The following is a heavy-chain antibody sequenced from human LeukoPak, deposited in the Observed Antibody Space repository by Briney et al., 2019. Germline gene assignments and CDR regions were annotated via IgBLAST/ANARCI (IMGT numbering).Heavy chain of an antibody. V-gene: IGHV3-48*03. J-gene: IGHJ4*02. CDR2: FAGSDTTT. CDR3: TTLGYHLDS. D-gene: IGHD3-22*01. CDR1: GFDFSAYE. Sequence: GSLRLSCAASGFDFSAYEMNWVRQAPGKGLEWVAYFAGSDTTTHYADSVKGRFTISRDNAKNLLFLQMNNLRAEDTALYYCTTLGYHLDSWGQGTLVTVSS.